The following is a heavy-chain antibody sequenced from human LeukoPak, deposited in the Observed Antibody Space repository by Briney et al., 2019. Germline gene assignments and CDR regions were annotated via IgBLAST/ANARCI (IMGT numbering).Heavy chain of an antibody. J-gene: IGHJ4*02. Sequence: GGSLRLSCAASGFTFSDAWMTWVRQAPGKGLEWVGRIKSKNDGGTTDFAAPVKGRFTISSDDSKNTLYLQMNSLKIEDTAVYYCTTENWGIDYWGQGTLVTVSS. D-gene: IGHD7-27*01. V-gene: IGHV3-15*01. CDR2: IKSKNDGGTT. CDR1: GFTFSDAW. CDR3: TTENWGIDY.